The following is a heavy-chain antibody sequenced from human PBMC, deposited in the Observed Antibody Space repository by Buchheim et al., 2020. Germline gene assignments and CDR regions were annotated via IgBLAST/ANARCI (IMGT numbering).Heavy chain of an antibody. CDR3: VRDMGGSGTYYKDPLY. CDR2: INPMSGGI. D-gene: IGHD3-10*01. CDR1: GYSFIGYY. Sequence: QVQLVQSGAEVKKPGASVKVSCKASGYSFIGYYIHWVRQAPGQGLEWMGWINPMSGGINYAQKFKGRVSVTGDTSISTAYMELSRLRSDDTAVYYCVRDMGGSGTYYKDPLYWGQGTL. V-gene: IGHV1-2*02. J-gene: IGHJ4*02.